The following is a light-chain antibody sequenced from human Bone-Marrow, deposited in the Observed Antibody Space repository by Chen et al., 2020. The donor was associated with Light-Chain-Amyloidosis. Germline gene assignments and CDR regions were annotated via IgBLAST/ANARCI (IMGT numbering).Light chain of an antibody. CDR1: SSDVGTYNL. Sequence: QSALAQPASVSGSPGQSITISCPGTSSDVGTYNLVSWYQQHPGRAPKLMIYEVTKRPSGVSDRFSGSKSGNTASLTISGLQAEDEADFYCCSYAGSRTRVFGGGTKLTVL. CDR3: CSYAGSRTRV. J-gene: IGLJ3*02. CDR2: EVT. V-gene: IGLV2-23*02.